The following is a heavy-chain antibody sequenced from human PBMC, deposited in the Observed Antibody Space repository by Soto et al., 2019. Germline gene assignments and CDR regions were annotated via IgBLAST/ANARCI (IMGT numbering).Heavy chain of an antibody. V-gene: IGHV3-23*01. CDR3: AKDGDSISRNKTLHY. J-gene: IGHJ4*02. CDR1: GFTFTIYA. D-gene: IGHD3-22*01. CDR2: ISVSGDRT. Sequence: EVQLLESGGGFVQPGGSLRLSCAASGFTFTIYAMCWVRQAPGKGLEWVSSISVSGDRTFYADSVKGRFTISRDNSRNTLHLQMNSLRAEDKAVYYCAKDGDSISRNKTLHYWGQRTRVTVSS.